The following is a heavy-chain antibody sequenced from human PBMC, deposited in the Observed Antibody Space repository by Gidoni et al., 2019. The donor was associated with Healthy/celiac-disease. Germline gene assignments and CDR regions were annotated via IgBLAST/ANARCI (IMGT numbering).Heavy chain of an antibody. V-gene: IGHV1-69*01. CDR2: IIPIFGTA. Sequence: QLQLVQSGAEVNKRRSSVTVACMASGGTFSSYAISWVRQAPGQGLEWMGGIIPIFGTANYAQKFQGRVTITADESTSTAYMELSSLRSEDTAVYYCATAVSHLTEPFDYWGQGTLVTVSS. CDR3: ATAVSHLTEPFDY. J-gene: IGHJ4*02. CDR1: GGTFSSYA.